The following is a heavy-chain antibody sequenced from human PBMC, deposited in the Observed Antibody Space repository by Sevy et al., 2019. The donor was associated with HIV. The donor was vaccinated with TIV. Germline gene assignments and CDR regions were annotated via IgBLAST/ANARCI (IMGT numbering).Heavy chain of an antibody. CDR3: ARGWTRIYQVLPVD. Sequence: ASVKVSCQTSGYAFSNYEINWVRQATGQGLEWMGRMNPNSRDTSYSQKFQGRVTMTSDTPTSTVYMELSGLRFEDTAVYYCARGWTRIYQVLPVDWGQGTLVTVSS. D-gene: IGHD2-2*01. J-gene: IGHJ4*02. CDR2: MNPNSRDT. CDR1: GYAFSNYE. V-gene: IGHV1-8*01.